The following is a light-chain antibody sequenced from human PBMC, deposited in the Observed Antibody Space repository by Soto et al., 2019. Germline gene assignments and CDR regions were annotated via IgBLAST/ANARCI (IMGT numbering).Light chain of an antibody. CDR2: SNN. J-gene: IGLJ2*01. CDR1: SSNIGKNA. CDR3: AAWDDSLNGVV. V-gene: IGLV1-44*01. Sequence: QSVLTQPPSASGTPGQRVTISCYGSSSNIGKNAVNWYQQRPGTAPKALIYSNNQRPSGVPDRFSGTKSGTSASLAISGLQSDDEADYYRAAWDDSLNGVVFGGGTKVTVL.